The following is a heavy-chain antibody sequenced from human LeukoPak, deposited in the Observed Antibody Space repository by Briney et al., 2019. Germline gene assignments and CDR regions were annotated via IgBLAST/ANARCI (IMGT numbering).Heavy chain of an antibody. J-gene: IGHJ6*02. D-gene: IGHD2-15*01. Sequence: GRSLRLSCAASGFTYDDYAMHWVRQAPGKGLEWVSGISWNSDSRGYADSVKGRFTISRDNAKKSLYLQMNSLRAEDTALYYCAKVGGPWPYYYYYGMDVWGQGTTVTVSS. CDR3: AKVGGPWPYYYYYGMDV. CDR1: GFTYDDYA. V-gene: IGHV3-9*01. CDR2: ISWNSDSR.